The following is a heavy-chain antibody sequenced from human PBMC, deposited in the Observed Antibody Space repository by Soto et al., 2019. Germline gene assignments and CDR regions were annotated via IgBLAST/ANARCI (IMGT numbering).Heavy chain of an antibody. Sequence: EVQLVESGGGLIQPGGSLRLSCAASGFTVSSNYMSWVRQAPGKGLEWVSVIYSGGSTYYADSVKGRFTISRDNSKNTLDLQMNSRRAEDTAVYYCAGATYDSSGELDYWGQGPLVAVSS. CDR3: AGATYDSSGELDY. CDR1: GFTVSSNY. CDR2: IYSGGST. D-gene: IGHD3-22*01. J-gene: IGHJ4*02. V-gene: IGHV3-53*01.